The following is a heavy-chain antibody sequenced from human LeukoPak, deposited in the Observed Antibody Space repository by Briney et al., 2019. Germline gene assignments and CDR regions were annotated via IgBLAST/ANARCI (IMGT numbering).Heavy chain of an antibody. V-gene: IGHV1-2*02. CDR3: ARDPWATYSDYDSSY. Sequence: ASVKVSCKASGYTFSSYGIYWMRQAPGQGLEWLGWINPNSGGTKYAQKFQGRVTMTRDTSISTTYMELSRLRSDDTAVYYCARDPWATYSDYDSSYWGQGTLVTVSS. CDR1: GYTFSSYG. D-gene: IGHD5-12*01. J-gene: IGHJ4*02. CDR2: INPNSGGT.